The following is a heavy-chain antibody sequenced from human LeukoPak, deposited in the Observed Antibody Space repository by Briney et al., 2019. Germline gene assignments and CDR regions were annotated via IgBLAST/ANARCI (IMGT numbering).Heavy chain of an antibody. CDR2: IYNGGRT. CDR1: GFTVSSNF. V-gene: IGHV3-66*01. D-gene: IGHD3-9*01. J-gene: IGHJ4*02. Sequence: GGSLRLSCAASGFTVSSNFMSWARQSPEEGLECDSVIYNGGRTYYADSVKGRVTISRDNSKNTLYVQMNSLRVEDTAVYYCALGLVTDYWGQGTLVTVSS. CDR3: ALGLVTDY.